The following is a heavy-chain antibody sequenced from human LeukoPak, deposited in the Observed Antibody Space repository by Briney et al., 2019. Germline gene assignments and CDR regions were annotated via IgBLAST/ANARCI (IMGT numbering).Heavy chain of an antibody. Sequence: SETLSLTCTVSGGSISSYYWSWIRQPAGKGLEWIGRIYTSGSTNYNPSLKSRVTISVDKSKNQFSLKLSSVTAADTAVYYCARGTPDHSAGARYYYYYYMDVWGKGTTVTVSS. J-gene: IGHJ6*03. CDR3: ARGTPDHSAGARYYYYYYMDV. D-gene: IGHD1-14*01. CDR1: GGSISSYY. CDR2: IYTSGST. V-gene: IGHV4-4*07.